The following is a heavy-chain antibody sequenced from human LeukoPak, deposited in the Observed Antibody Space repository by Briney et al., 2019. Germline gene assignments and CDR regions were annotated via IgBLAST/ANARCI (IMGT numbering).Heavy chain of an antibody. CDR1: GYTFTSYG. Sequence: GASVKVSCKASGYTFTSYGISWVRQAPGQGLEWMGWISAYNGNTNYAQKLQGRVTMTTDTSTSTAYMELRSLRSDDTAVYYCARDRARITISGVVIIPGRQRSGLGFDPWGQGTLVTVSS. D-gene: IGHD3-3*01. V-gene: IGHV1-18*01. CDR3: ARDRARITISGVVIIPGRQRSGLGFDP. CDR2: ISAYNGNT. J-gene: IGHJ5*02.